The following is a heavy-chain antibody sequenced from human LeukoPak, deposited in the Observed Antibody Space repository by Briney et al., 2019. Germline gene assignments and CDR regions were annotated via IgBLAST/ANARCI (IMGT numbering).Heavy chain of an antibody. V-gene: IGHV1-18*01. CDR2: ISAYNGNT. CDR3: ASTGKAYDILTGYYGEDAFDI. D-gene: IGHD3-9*01. CDR1: GYTFTSYG. Sequence: WASVKVSCKASGYTFTSYGISWVRQAPGQGLEWMGWISAYNGNTNYAQTLQGRVTMTTDTSTSTAYMELRSLRSDDTAVYYCASTGKAYDILTGYYGEDAFDIWGQGTMVTVSS. J-gene: IGHJ3*02.